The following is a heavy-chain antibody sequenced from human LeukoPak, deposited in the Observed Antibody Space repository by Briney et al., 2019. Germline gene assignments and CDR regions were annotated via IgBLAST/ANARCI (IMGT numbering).Heavy chain of an antibody. CDR3: ARDSSGSYYFDY. V-gene: IGHV1-69*13. J-gene: IGHJ4*02. CDR2: IIPIFGTA. Sequence: SVKVSRKASGGTFSSYAISWVRQAPGQGLEWMGGIIPIFGTANYAQKFQGRVTITADESTSTAYMELSSLRSEDTAVYYCARDSSGSYYFDYWGQGTLVTVSS. CDR1: GGTFSSYA. D-gene: IGHD1-26*01.